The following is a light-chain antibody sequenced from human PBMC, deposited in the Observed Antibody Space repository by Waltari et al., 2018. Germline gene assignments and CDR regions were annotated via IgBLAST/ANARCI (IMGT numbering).Light chain of an antibody. CDR3: FSRDSSGNHRRV. Sequence: SYELTQPPPVSVSPGQTARITCSGDALPKKYSYWYQQKSGQAPVLDIFVDSKRPSGIPESFSGSSSGTLATLTISGAQVEDEADYYCFSRDSSGNHRRVFGGGTKLTVL. CDR2: VDS. CDR1: ALPKKY. V-gene: IGLV3-10*01. J-gene: IGLJ2*01.